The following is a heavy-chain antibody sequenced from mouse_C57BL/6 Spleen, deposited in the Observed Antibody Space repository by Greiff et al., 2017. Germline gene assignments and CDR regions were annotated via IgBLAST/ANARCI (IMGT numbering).Heavy chain of an antibody. J-gene: IGHJ3*01. Sequence: EVMLVESVGDLVKPGGSLKLSCAASGFTFSSYGMSWVRQTPDKRLEWVATISSGGSYTYYPDSVKGRFTISRDNAKNTLYLQMSSLKSEDTAMYYCARHLDSSGWFAYWGQGTLVTVSA. V-gene: IGHV5-6*02. CDR3: ARHLDSSGWFAY. D-gene: IGHD3-2*02. CDR1: GFTFSSYG. CDR2: ISSGGSYT.